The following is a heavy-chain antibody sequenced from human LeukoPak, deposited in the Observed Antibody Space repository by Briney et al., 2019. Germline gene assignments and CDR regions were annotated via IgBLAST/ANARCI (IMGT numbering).Heavy chain of an antibody. CDR3: ARHVTISGPYDASDI. D-gene: IGHD5-24*01. Sequence: SETLSLTCTVSGDSISSYYWSWIRQPPGKGLEWVGYIYYSGGTDYNPSLKSRVTISVDTSKNQFYLKLRSVTAADTAVYYCARHVTISGPYDASDIWGQGTMVTVSP. J-gene: IGHJ3*02. V-gene: IGHV4-59*08. CDR1: GDSISSYY. CDR2: IYYSGGT.